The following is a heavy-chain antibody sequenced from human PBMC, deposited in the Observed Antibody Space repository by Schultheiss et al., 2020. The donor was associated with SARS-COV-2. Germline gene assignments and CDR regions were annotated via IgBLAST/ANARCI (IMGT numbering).Heavy chain of an antibody. D-gene: IGHD3-9*01. J-gene: IGHJ4*02. V-gene: IGHV3-15*01. Sequence: GGSLRLSCAASGFTFSNAWMSWVRQAPGKGLEWVGRIKSKTDGGTTDYAAPVKGRFTISRDNAKNSLYLQMNSLRAEDTAVYYCAKGGWLEYWGQGTLVTVSS. CDR2: IKSKTDGGTT. CDR1: GFTFSNAW. CDR3: AKGGWLEY.